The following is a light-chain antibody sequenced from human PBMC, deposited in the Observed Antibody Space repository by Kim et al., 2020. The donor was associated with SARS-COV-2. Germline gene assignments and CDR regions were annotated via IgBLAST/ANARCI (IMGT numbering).Light chain of an antibody. CDR2: RTS. Sequence: GDRVTITCRAGQNIGFAVSWYQQKAGKAPTRLIYRTSSLERGVPSRFNGSGSETEFTLTISGLQPDDVATYYCQQFDSSSSLTFGGGTKVDIK. CDR3: QQFDSSSSLT. J-gene: IGKJ4*01. CDR1: QNIGFA. V-gene: IGKV1-5*03.